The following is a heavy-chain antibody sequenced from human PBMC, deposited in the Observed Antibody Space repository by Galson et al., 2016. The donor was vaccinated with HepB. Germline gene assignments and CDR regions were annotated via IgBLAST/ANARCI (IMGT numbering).Heavy chain of an antibody. Sequence: SLRLSCAASGFNLGRFTMNWVRQAPGKGLEWVSSISSSSSYIYYADSMKGRFTISRDNAKNSVYLQMNSLRAEDTAVYSCARDRVARCMDVWGQGTTVTVSS. CDR2: ISSSSSYI. V-gene: IGHV3-21*01. CDR1: GFNLGRFT. D-gene: IGHD2-15*01. CDR3: ARDRVARCMDV. J-gene: IGHJ6*02.